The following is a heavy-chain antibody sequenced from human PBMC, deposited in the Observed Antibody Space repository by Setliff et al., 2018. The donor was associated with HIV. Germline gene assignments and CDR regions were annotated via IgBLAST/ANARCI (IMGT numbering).Heavy chain of an antibody. V-gene: IGHV3-23*01. CDR2: ISGGGDTT. J-gene: IGHJ6*03. D-gene: IGHD3-22*01. Sequence: GGSLRLSCAASGLPFRNFAMSWVRQAPGKGLQWVSWISGGGDTTSYSDSVKGRFTISRDNSKNTLYLQMNSLRAEDTAVYYCAKQGSGYDYYYMDVWGKGTTVTV. CDR3: AKQGSGYDYYYMDV. CDR1: GLPFRNFA.